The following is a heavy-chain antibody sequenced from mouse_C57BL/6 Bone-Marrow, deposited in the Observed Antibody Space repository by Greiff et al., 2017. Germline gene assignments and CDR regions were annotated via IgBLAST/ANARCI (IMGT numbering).Heavy chain of an antibody. CDR2: ISNLACSI. J-gene: IGHJ4*01. CDR1: GFTFSDYG. Sequence: EVKLVESGGGLVQPGGSLKLSCAASGFTFSDYGMAWVRQAPRQGPEWVAFISNLACSIYYADTVTGRFTISRENAKNTLYLEMSSLTSEDTAMYYCARLGSFYYYAMDFGGRGTSVTVSA. CDR3: ARLGSFYYYAMDF. V-gene: IGHV5-15*01.